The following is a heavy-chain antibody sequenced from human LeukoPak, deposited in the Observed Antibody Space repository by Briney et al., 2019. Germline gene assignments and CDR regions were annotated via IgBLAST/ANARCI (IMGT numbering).Heavy chain of an antibody. V-gene: IGHV3-74*01. J-gene: IGHJ4*02. Sequence: SGGPLRLSCAASGFPFSSYWVHWVRQAPGGGVVWVSHINGGGSTTRYADSVKGRLTISRDNAKTTLYLQMNSLRAEDTAVYYCARGGGHSYDYHHYWGQGTLVTVSS. CDR3: ARGGGHSYDYHHY. D-gene: IGHD3-16*01. CDR2: INGGGSTT. CDR1: GFPFSSYW.